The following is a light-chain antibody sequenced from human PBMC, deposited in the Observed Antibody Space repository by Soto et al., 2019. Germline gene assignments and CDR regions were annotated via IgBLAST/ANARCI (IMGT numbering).Light chain of an antibody. CDR1: QSIINNY. V-gene: IGKV3-20*01. CDR3: QQYGTSPLMYT. J-gene: IGKJ2*01. Sequence: ESVLTQSPGSLSLSPGETATLSCRASQSIINNYLAWYQQKPGQAPRLLIYGASIWATGVPDRFSGSGSGTDFTLTITRLEAEDFAVYYCQQYGTSPLMYTFGQGTKLGVK. CDR2: GAS.